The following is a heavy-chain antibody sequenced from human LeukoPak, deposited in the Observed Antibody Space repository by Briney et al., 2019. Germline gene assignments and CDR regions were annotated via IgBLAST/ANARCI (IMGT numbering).Heavy chain of an antibody. CDR1: GGSIKNYY. CDR3: ATGADRSGYFYHLDY. D-gene: IGHD3-22*01. CDR2: ISYSGGT. V-gene: IGHV4-59*08. J-gene: IGHJ4*02. Sequence: PSETLSLTCSVSGGSIKNYYWTWIRQSPGEGLEWIGHISYSGGTKSSPSLKSRVTISLDTSKNQFSLNLKSVTAADTAIYYCATGADRSGYFYHLDYWGQGALVTVSA.